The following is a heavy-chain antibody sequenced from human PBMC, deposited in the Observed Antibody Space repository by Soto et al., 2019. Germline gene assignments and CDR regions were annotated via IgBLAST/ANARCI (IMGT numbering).Heavy chain of an antibody. J-gene: IGHJ4*02. V-gene: IGHV2-5*01. Sequence: SGPTLVNPTQTLTLTCTFSGFSLSTSGVGVGWIRQPPGKALEWLALIYWNDDKRYSPSLKSRLTITKDTSKNQVVLTMTNMDPVDTATYYCAHRRCGRLLCPYDYWGQGTLVTVSS. D-gene: IGHD2-2*01. CDR1: GFSLSTSGVG. CDR3: AHRRCGRLLCPYDY. CDR2: IYWNDDK.